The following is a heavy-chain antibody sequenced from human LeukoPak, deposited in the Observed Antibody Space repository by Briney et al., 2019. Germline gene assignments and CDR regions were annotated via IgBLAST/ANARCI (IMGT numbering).Heavy chain of an antibody. CDR3: ARDLDHYYDSSGYIDY. V-gene: IGHV3-11*01. CDR1: GFTFSDYY. D-gene: IGHD3-22*01. J-gene: IGHJ4*02. CDR2: ISSSGSTI. Sequence: GGSLRLSCAASGFTFSDYYMSWIRQAPGKGLEWVSYISSSGSTIYYADFVKGRFTISRDNAKNSLYLQMNSLRAEDTAVYYCARDLDHYYDSSGYIDYWGQGTLVTVSS.